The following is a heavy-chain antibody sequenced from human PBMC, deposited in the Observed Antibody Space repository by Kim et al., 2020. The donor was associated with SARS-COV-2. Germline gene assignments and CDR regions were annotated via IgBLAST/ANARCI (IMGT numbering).Heavy chain of an antibody. CDR3: SRAKYSSSYGFFDY. CDR2: INHSGST. Sequence: SETLSLTCAVSGGSFSGYYWSWIRQPPGKGLEWIGEINHSGSTNYNPSLKSRVTISVDTSKNQFSLKLSSVTAADTAVSYCSRAKYSSSYGFFDYCGQGT. J-gene: IGHJ4*02. CDR1: GGSFSGYY. V-gene: IGHV4-34*01. D-gene: IGHD6-6*01.